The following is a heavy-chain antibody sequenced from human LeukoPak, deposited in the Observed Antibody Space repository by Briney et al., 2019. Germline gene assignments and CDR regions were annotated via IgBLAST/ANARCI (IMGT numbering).Heavy chain of an antibody. Sequence: GGSLKLSCAASGFTFSTDGIHWVRQAPGKRPEWVANINFDGSAKYYADSLKSRFTISRDNSKNTLYLEMNSMRVEDTAVYYCAKGVSGNSFYLDYWGQGTLVTVSS. CDR2: INFDGSAK. CDR3: AKGVSGNSFYLDY. J-gene: IGHJ4*02. V-gene: IGHV3-30*02. D-gene: IGHD1-20*01. CDR1: GFTFSTDG.